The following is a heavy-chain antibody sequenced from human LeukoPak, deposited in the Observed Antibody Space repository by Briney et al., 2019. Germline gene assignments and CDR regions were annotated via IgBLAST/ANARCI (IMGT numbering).Heavy chain of an antibody. V-gene: IGHV1-24*01. D-gene: IGHD3-10*01. CDR3: AIGYGSGSYLDY. CDR2: FDPEDGET. J-gene: IGHJ4*02. Sequence: ASVKVSFKVSGYTLTELSMHWVRQAPGKGLGWMGGFDPEDGETIYAQKFQGRVTMTEDTSTDTAYMELSSLRSEDTAVYYCAIGYGSGSYLDYWGQGTLVTVSS. CDR1: GYTLTELS.